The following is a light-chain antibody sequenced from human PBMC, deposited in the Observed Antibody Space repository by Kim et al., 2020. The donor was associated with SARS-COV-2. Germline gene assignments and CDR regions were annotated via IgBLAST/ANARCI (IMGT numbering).Light chain of an antibody. CDR1: SLRSYY. Sequence: SSELTQDPAVSVALGQTVRITCQGDSLRSYYASWYQQKPGQAPVLVIYGKNNLPSGIPDRFSGSSSGNTDSFTITGAQAEDEADYYCNSRDISGNHWVFGGGTKLTV. CDR3: NSRDISGNHWV. J-gene: IGLJ3*02. V-gene: IGLV3-19*01. CDR2: GKN.